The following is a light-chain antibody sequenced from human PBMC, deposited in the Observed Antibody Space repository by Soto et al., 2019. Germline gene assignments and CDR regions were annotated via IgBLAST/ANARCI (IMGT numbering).Light chain of an antibody. CDR1: QSVSSSY. CDR2: GAS. CDR3: HQYDSSPLT. J-gene: IGKJ4*01. V-gene: IGKV3-20*01. Sequence: EIVLTQSPGTLSLSPGERATLSCRASQSVSSSYLAWYQQKPGQAPRLLIYGASSRATGIPDRFSGGGSGTDFTLTSSRLEPEDFAVYYCHQYDSSPLTFGGGTKVEIK.